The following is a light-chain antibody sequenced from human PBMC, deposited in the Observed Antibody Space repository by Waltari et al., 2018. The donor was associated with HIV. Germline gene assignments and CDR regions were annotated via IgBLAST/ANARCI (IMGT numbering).Light chain of an antibody. CDR3: QQYHSSPLT. J-gene: IGKJ4*01. Sequence: EIVLTQSPGTLSLSPGERATLSCRASQSVSSSYLAWYQQKPGQAPRLLIYGTSKRATDIPDRFSGSGSGTAFTLTIIRLEAEDFALYYCQQYHSSPLTFGGGTKVDIK. V-gene: IGKV3-20*01. CDR1: QSVSSSY. CDR2: GTS.